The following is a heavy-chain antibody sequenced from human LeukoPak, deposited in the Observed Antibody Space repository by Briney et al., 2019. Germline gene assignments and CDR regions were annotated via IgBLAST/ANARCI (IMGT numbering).Heavy chain of an antibody. V-gene: IGHV3-49*04. Sequence: GGSLRLSFTGSGFIFGDYAVSWVRQAPGKGLEWVGFIRSKAYGGTTEHAASVQGRFTISRDDSKSIAYLQMTSLKTEDTAVYYCTIHDTSMATSVDYWGQGTLVTVSS. D-gene: IGHD5-18*01. CDR3: TIHDTSMATSVDY. CDR2: IRSKAYGGTT. CDR1: GFIFGDYA. J-gene: IGHJ4*02.